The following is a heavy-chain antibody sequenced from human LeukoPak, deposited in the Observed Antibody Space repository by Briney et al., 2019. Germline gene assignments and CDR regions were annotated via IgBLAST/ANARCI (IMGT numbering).Heavy chain of an antibody. CDR2: INPTSGVT. J-gene: IGHJ4*02. D-gene: IGHD6-6*01. Sequence: ASVQLSCKASGYTFINYHVHWVRQAPGQGLEWMGIINPTSGVTGYAQKFQGRLTVTRDTFTSTVYMELNSLISEDSAVYYCVRGIGIAARLLGDWGQGTLVTVSS. CDR1: GYTFINYH. V-gene: IGHV1-46*01. CDR3: VRGIGIAARLLGD.